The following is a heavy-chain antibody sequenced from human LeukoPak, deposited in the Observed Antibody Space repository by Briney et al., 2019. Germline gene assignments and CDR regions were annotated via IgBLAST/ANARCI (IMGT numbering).Heavy chain of an antibody. CDR2: INPNSGGT. J-gene: IGHJ5*02. D-gene: IGHD2-2*02. CDR1: GYTFTGYY. V-gene: IGHV1-2*02. CDR3: ARGILGYCSSTSCYTGWFDP. Sequence: ASVKVSCKASGYTFTGYYMHWVRQAPEQGLEWMGWINPNSGGTNYAQKFQGRVTMTRDTSISTAYMELSRLRSDDTAVYYCARGILGYCSSTSCYTGWFDPWGQGTLVTVSS.